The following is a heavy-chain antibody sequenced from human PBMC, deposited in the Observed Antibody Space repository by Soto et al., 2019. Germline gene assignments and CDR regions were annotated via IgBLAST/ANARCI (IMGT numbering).Heavy chain of an antibody. J-gene: IGHJ4*02. V-gene: IGHV3-23*01. CDR1: GFSFNSYA. CDR3: AKLYWNPRYFDY. Sequence: GGSLRLSCAGSGFSFNSYAMNWVRQAPGKGLEWVSYITSSGGSTDYADSVKGRFTISRDNSRNTLYLQMNSLRADDTAVYYCAKLYWNPRYFDYWGQGTRVTVSS. D-gene: IGHD1-1*01. CDR2: ITSSGGST.